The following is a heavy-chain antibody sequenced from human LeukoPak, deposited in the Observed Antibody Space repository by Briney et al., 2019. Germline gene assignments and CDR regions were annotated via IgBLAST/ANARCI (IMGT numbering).Heavy chain of an antibody. V-gene: IGHV4-59*01. CDR1: GGSISSYY. J-gene: IGHJ4*02. D-gene: IGHD3-10*01. CDR2: IYYSGST. CDR3: ARAYYGSGNTYYFDY. Sequence: SETLSLTCTVSGGSISSYYWSWIRQPPGKGLEWIGYIYYSGSTNYNPSLKSRVTISVDTSKNQFSLRLSSVTAADTAVYYCARAYYGSGNTYYFDYWGQGTLVTISS.